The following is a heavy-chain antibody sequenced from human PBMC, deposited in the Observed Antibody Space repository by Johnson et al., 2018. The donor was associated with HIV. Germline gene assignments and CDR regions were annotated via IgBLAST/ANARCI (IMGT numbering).Heavy chain of an antibody. D-gene: IGHD6-19*01. J-gene: IGHJ3*02. Sequence: QVRLVESGGGVVQPGRSLRLSCAASGITFSDYAMHWVRQAPGKGLEWVAIISYDGSNKYYADSVKGRFTISRDNSKNTLYLQMNSLRAEDTAVYYCERAGAVGFDAFDIWGQGTMVTVSS. CDR3: ERAGAVGFDAFDI. V-gene: IGHV3-30-3*01. CDR2: ISYDGSNK. CDR1: GITFSDYA.